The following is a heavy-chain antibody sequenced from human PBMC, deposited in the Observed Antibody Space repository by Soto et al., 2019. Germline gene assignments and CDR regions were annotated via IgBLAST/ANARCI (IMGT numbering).Heavy chain of an antibody. Sequence: SETLSLTCTVSGGSISSYYWSWIRQPAGKGLEWIGRIYTSGSTDYNPSLKSRVTMSVDTSKNQFSLNLSSVTAAADTAVYYCASDRITLANGAFDIWGQGTMVTVSS. D-gene: IGHD3-10*01. V-gene: IGHV4-4*07. J-gene: IGHJ3*02. CDR1: GGSISSYY. CDR3: ASDRITLANGAFDI. CDR2: IYTSGST.